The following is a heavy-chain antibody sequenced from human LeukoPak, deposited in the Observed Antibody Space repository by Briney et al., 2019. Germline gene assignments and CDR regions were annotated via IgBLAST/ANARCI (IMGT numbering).Heavy chain of an antibody. CDR2: IYYSGST. CDR1: GYSISSGYY. D-gene: IGHD3-22*01. V-gene: IGHV4-38-2*01. Sequence: SETLSLTCAVSGYSISSGYYWGWIRQPPGKGLEWIGSIYYSGSTYYNPSLKSRVTISVDTSKNQFSLKLSSVTAADTAVYYCARRYYYDSSGYYTTFDYWGQGTLVTVSS. CDR3: ARRYYYDSSGYYTTFDY. J-gene: IGHJ4*02.